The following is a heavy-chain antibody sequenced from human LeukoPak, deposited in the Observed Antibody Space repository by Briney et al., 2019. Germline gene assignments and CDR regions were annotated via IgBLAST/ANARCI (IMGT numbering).Heavy chain of an antibody. J-gene: IGHJ5*02. CDR2: INHSGST. Sequence: SETLSLTCTVSGGSISSSSYYWGWIRQPPGKGLEWIGEINHSGSTNYNPSLKSRVTISVDTSKNQFSLKLSSVTAADTAVYYCASGYCSSTSCYFNWFDPWGQGTLVTVSS. CDR1: GGSISSSSYY. D-gene: IGHD2-2*01. V-gene: IGHV4-39*07. CDR3: ASGYCSSTSCYFNWFDP.